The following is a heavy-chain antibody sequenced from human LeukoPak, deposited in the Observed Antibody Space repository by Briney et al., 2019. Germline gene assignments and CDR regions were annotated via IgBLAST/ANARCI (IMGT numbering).Heavy chain of an antibody. CDR3: ARFDPPVGRYYFDS. Sequence: SETLSLTCNVSGGSVSSSSFYWGWIRQPPGKGLEWIGNIYYSGSTYYKPSLKSRVTISVDTSKNQFSLRLSSVTAADTSVYYCARFDPPVGRYYFDSWGQGTQVTVSS. D-gene: IGHD1-14*01. J-gene: IGHJ4*02. CDR1: GGSVSSSSFY. V-gene: IGHV4-39*01. CDR2: IYYSGST.